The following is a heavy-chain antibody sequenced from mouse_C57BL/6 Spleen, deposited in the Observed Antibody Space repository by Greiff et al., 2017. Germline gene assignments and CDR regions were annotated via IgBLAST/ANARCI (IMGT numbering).Heavy chain of an antibody. CDR3: ARNGALHWYFDV. J-gene: IGHJ1*03. CDR2: IWSGGST. V-gene: IGHV2-2*01. CDR1: GFSLTSYG. Sequence: VMLVESGPGLVQPSQSLSITCTVSGFSLTSYGVHWVRQSPGKGLEWLGVIWSGGSTDYNAAFISRLSISKDNSKSQVFFKMNSLQADDTAIYYCARNGALHWYFDVWGTGTTVTVSS.